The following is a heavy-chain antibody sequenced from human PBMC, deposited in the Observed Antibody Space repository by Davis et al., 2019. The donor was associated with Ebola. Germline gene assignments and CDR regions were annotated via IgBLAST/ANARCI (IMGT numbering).Heavy chain of an antibody. CDR3: ARARTEFYDILSGSHFDF. J-gene: IGHJ4*02. CDR2: ITPYNDDT. Sequence: AASVKVSCKASGYSFTNYGITWVRQAPGQGLEWMGWITPYNDDTTYAQKFQGRVTMTTDTSTSTAYMDLRSLRSDDSAVYYCARARTEFYDILSGSHFDFWGQGTLVTVSS. D-gene: IGHD3-9*01. V-gene: IGHV1-18*01. CDR1: GYSFTNYG.